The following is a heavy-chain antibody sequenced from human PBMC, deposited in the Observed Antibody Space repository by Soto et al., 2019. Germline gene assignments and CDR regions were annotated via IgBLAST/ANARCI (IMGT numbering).Heavy chain of an antibody. CDR2: IYYSGST. Sequence: SETLSLTCTVSGGSISSSSYYWGWIRQPPGKGLEWIGSIYYSGSTYYNPSLKSRVTISVDTSKNQFSLKLSSVTAADTAVYYCPRHSVRWANAIRPTYYFDYWGQGTLVTVSS. CDR1: GGSISSSSYY. D-gene: IGHD2-21*01. CDR3: PRHSVRWANAIRPTYYFDY. J-gene: IGHJ4*02. V-gene: IGHV4-39*01.